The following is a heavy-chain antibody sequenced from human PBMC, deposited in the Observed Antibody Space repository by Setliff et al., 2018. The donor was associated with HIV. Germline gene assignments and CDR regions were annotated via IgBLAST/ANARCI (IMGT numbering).Heavy chain of an antibody. Sequence: GASVKVSCKASGYTFTNYYVHWVRQAPGQGLEWMGILNPSGDSTAYAQKFQGRVTMTRDTSTSTVYMELSSLRSDDTAVYYCARDFYDSSGYLNLGFDYWGQGSLVTVSS. D-gene: IGHD3-22*01. CDR3: ARDFYDSSGYLNLGFDY. CDR1: GYTFTNYY. CDR2: LNPSGDST. J-gene: IGHJ4*02. V-gene: IGHV1-46*01.